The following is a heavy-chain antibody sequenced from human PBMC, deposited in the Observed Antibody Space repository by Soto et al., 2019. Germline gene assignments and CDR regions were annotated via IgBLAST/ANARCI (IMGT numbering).Heavy chain of an antibody. D-gene: IGHD5-18*01. Sequence: PSETMALTSAAYGGSFKGYYWSWIRKPPGKGLEWIGEINHSGSTNYNPSLKSRVTLSVDTSKNQFSLKLRSVTAADTAVYYCASREVDTPMVNYYWGQGTLVTVSS. CDR3: ASREVDTPMVNYY. J-gene: IGHJ4*02. CDR1: GGSFKGYY. V-gene: IGHV4-34*01. CDR2: INHSGST.